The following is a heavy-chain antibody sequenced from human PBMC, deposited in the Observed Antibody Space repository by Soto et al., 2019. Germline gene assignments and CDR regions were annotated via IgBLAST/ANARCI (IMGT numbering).Heavy chain of an antibody. CDR2: ISGSSDST. V-gene: IGHV3-23*01. Sequence: PGGSLRLSCAASGFTFSSYAMNWVRQAPGKGLEWVSTISGSSDSTYYADSVKGRFTISRDNAKNTLYLQMNSLRAEDTAVYYCAREPTSAAFDIWGQGTMVTVSS. CDR1: GFTFSSYA. J-gene: IGHJ3*02. CDR3: AREPTSAAFDI.